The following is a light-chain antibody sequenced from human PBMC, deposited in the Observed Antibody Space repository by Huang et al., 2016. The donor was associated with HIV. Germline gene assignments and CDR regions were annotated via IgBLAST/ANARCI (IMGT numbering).Light chain of an antibody. V-gene: IGKV3-11*01. Sequence: EIVLTQSPATLSLSPGERATLSCRASQRISTYLAWYQQKPGQAPRLLIYDASDRAPGIPTRFSGSGSGTAFTLTISSLEPEDFAVYYCQHRSSWPLTFGGGTKVEIK. CDR2: DAS. CDR1: QRISTY. J-gene: IGKJ4*01. CDR3: QHRSSWPLT.